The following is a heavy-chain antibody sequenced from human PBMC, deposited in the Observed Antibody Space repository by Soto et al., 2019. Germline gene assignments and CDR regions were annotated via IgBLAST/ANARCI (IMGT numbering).Heavy chain of an antibody. CDR2: IDSDGSDT. D-gene: IGHD6-19*01. Sequence: EVQLVESGGGLVHPGGSLRLSCAASGFTFSSYWMHWVRQVPGKGLVWVSRIDSDGSDTIYADSVKGRFTLSRDNAKNTLYFQMNSLRDEDRAVDYCVRVAGGDSSASRCDYWGQGTLVSVSS. CDR3: VRVAGGDSSASRCDY. V-gene: IGHV3-74*01. J-gene: IGHJ4*02. CDR1: GFTFSSYW.